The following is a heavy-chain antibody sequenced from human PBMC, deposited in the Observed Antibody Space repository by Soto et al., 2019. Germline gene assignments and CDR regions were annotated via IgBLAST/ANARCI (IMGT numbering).Heavy chain of an antibody. V-gene: IGHV4-34*01. CDR2: INHSGST. CDR1: GGSFSGYY. CDR3: ARGRLGKRGVFDY. D-gene: IGHD7-27*01. J-gene: IGHJ4*02. Sequence: SETLSLTCAVYGGSFSGYYWSWIRQPPGKGLEWIGEINHSGSTNYNPSLKSRVTISVDTPKNQFSLKLSSVTAADTAVYYCARGRLGKRGVFDYWGQGTLVTVSS.